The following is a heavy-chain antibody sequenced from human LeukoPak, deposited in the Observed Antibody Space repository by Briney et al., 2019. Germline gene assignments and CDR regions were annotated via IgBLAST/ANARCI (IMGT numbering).Heavy chain of an antibody. CDR1: GFTFSSYG. J-gene: IGHJ5*02. CDR2: ITHDGSNK. V-gene: IGHV3-30*19. Sequence: GGSLRLSCAASGFTFSSYGMHWVRQAPGKGLEWVAVITHDGSNKYYADSVKGRFTISRDNSKNTLYLQMNSLRAEDTAVYYCASLRDYYGSGREDWFDPWGQGTLVTVSS. CDR3: ASLRDYYGSGREDWFDP. D-gene: IGHD3-10*01.